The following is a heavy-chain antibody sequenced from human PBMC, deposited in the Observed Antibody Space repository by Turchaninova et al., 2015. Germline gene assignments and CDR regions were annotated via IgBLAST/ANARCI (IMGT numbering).Heavy chain of an antibody. J-gene: IGHJ5*02. CDR3: ARDQYGSAWNGRWFDP. V-gene: IGHV4-31*03. CDR2: IYKTGST. D-gene: IGHD6-19*01. Sequence: QVQLQESGPGLVKPSKTLSLPRTVSGDSISSCGYYWTWIRQHPGKGLEWICYIYKTGSTSYNPTLKSRVTISVDTSKNQFSLKLSAVTAADTAVYYCARDQYGSAWNGRWFDPWGQGTLVTVSS. CDR1: GDSISSCGYY.